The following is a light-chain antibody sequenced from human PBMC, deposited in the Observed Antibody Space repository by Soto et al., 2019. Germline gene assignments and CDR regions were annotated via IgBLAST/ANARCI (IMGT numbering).Light chain of an antibody. V-gene: IGKV1-5*03. J-gene: IGKJ1*01. CDR2: EAS. CDR1: QRIRYW. CDR3: QHYNSYSEA. Sequence: DIQMTQSPSTLSSYVGDRATITCRASQRIRYWLAWFQQKPGKAPRLLIYEASRLESGVPSRFSGSGSGTEFTLTISSLQPDDFATYYCQHYNSYSEAFGQGTKVDI.